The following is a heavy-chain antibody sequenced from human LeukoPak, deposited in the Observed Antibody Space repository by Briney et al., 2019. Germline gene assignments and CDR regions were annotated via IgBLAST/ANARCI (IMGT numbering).Heavy chain of an antibody. Sequence: GASVKVSCKASGYTFTNYAMNWVRQAPGQGLEWMGWINTNTGNPTYAQGFTGRFVFSLDTSVSTAYLQISSLKAEDTAVYYCARRSEHSSGYQPTFDPWGQGTLVTVSS. V-gene: IGHV7-4-1*02. J-gene: IGHJ5*02. D-gene: IGHD3-22*01. CDR1: GYTFTNYA. CDR2: INTNTGNP. CDR3: ARRSEHSSGYQPTFDP.